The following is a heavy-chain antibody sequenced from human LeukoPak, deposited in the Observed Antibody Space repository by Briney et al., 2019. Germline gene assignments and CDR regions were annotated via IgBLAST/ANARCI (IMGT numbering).Heavy chain of an antibody. J-gene: IGHJ4*02. CDR3: AKDSGAVTTFGDY. D-gene: IGHD4-17*01. CDR1: GFTFSSYA. V-gene: IGHV3-23*01. Sequence: AGGSLRLSCAASGFTFSSYAMSWVRQAPGKGLEWVSDISGSGGSTYYADSVKGRFTISRDNSKNTLYLQMNSLRAEDTAVYYCAKDSGAVTTFGDYWGQGTLVTVSS. CDR2: ISGSGGST.